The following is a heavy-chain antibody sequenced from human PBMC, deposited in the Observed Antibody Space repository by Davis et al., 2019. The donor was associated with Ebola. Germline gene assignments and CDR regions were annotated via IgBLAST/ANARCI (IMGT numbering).Heavy chain of an antibody. CDR2: IYYSGST. D-gene: IGHD6-19*01. Sequence: MPGGSLRLSCTVSGGSISSSSYYWGWIRQPPGKGLEWIGYIYYSGSTYYNPSLKSRVTISVDTSKNQFSLKLSSVTAADTAVYYCARESRYSSGWYSTWFDPWGQGTLVTVSS. V-gene: IGHV4-39*07. CDR1: GGSISSSSYY. CDR3: ARESRYSSGWYSTWFDP. J-gene: IGHJ5*02.